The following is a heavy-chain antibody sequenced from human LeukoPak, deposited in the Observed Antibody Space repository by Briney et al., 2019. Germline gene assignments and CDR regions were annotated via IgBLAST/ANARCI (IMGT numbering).Heavy chain of an antibody. J-gene: IGHJ4*02. CDR3: AKDKGYYDSSGSLPY. D-gene: IGHD3-22*01. CDR2: ISYDGSNK. CDR1: GFTFSSYG. V-gene: IGHV3-30*18. Sequence: PGGSLRLSCAASGFTFSSYGMHWVRQAPGKGLEWVAVISYDGSNKYYADSVKGRFTISRDNSKNTLYLQMNSLRAEDTAVYYCAKDKGYYDSSGSLPYWGQGTLVTVSS.